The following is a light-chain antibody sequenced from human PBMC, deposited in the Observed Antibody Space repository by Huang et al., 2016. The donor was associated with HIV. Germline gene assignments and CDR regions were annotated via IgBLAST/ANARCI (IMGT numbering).Light chain of an antibody. J-gene: IGKJ2*01. CDR1: QRLATS. V-gene: IGKV3-11*01. CDR2: DAS. Sequence: EIVLSQSPATLSLSPGERATLSCRASQRLATSLAWYQQKPGQAPRLLIYDASNRATGIPARFSGRGSGTDFTLTISNLEPEDFAVYYCQQRSTWPPEYTFGQGTKLEI. CDR3: QQRSTWPPEYT.